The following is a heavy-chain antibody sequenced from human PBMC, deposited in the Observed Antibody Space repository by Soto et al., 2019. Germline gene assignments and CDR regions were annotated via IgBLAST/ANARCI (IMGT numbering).Heavy chain of an antibody. CDR1: GFSLSTSGVG. V-gene: IGHV2-5*02. J-gene: IGHJ1*01. CDR3: ARVVDCTNSVCYKGGSFQH. CDR2: INWDEEK. D-gene: IGHD2-8*01. Sequence: QITLKESGPTLVNPTQPLTLTCTFSGFSLSTSGVGVGWMRQPPGKALEWLALINWDEEKRYSPSLKSRLTSAKSPSKTQVVLTMTNMDPGDTATYSGARVVDCTNSVCYKGGSFQHWGQGTLVTVSS.